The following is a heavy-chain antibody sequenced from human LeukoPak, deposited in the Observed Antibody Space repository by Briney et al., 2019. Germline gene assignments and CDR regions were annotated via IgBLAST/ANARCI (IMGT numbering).Heavy chain of an antibody. CDR1: GFTFDDYA. CDR2: ISWNSGSI. D-gene: IGHD2-2*01. V-gene: IGHV3-9*01. Sequence: GRSLRLSCAASGFTFDDYAMHWVRQAPGKGLEWVSGISWNSGSIGYADSVKGRFTISRDNAKNSLYLQMNSLRAEGTALYYCAKGGWHTGIVVVPADTFDYWGQGTLVTVSS. J-gene: IGHJ4*02. CDR3: AKGGWHTGIVVVPADTFDY.